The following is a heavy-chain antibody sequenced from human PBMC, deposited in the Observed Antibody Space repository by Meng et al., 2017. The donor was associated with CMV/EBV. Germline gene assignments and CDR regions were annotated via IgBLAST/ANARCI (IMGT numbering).Heavy chain of an antibody. CDR2: ISSSGSTI. V-gene: IGHV3-48*03. CDR3: ARDTYYDYVWGSYRTFDY. CDR1: GFTFSSYE. J-gene: IGHJ4*02. Sequence: GGSLRLFCAASGFTFSSYEMNWVRQAPGKGLEWVSYISSSGSTIYYADSVKGRFTISRDNAKNSLYLQMNSLRAEDTAVYYCARDTYYDYVWGSYRTFDYWGQGTLVTVSS. D-gene: IGHD3-16*02.